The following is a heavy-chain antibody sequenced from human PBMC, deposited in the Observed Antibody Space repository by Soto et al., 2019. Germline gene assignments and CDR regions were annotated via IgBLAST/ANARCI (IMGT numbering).Heavy chain of an antibody. CDR2: MNPNSGNT. CDR1: GSTFTSYD. Sequence: ASVQVSCKASGSTFTSYDINWVRQATGQGHEWMGWMNPNSGNTGYAQKFQGRVTMIRNTSISTAYMELSSLRSEDTAVYYCATYYGSGSYFPDHYYYGMDVWGQGTTVTVSS. V-gene: IGHV1-8*01. J-gene: IGHJ6*02. CDR3: ATYYGSGSYFPDHYYYGMDV. D-gene: IGHD3-10*01.